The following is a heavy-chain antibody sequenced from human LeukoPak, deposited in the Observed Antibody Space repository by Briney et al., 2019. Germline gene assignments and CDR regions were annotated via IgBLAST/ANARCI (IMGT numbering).Heavy chain of an antibody. CDR1: GFTFSSYW. CDR2: IKQDGSEK. D-gene: IGHD3-3*01. V-gene: IGHV3-7*01. Sequence: PGGSLRLSCAASGFTFSSYWMSWVRQAPGKGLEWVANIKQDGSEKYYVDSVKGRFTISRDNAKNSLYLQMNSLRAEDTAVYYCASDVKYYDFWSGFYYYYYMDVWGKGTTVTVSS. CDR3: ASDVKYYDFWSGFYYYYYMDV. J-gene: IGHJ6*03.